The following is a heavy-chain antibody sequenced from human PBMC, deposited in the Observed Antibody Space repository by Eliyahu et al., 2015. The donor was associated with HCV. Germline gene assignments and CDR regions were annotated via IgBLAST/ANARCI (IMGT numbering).Heavy chain of an antibody. CDR3: TTLFYYGSGSSY. Sequence: EVQLVESGGGLVKPGGXXRLSCAASGFTVSNAGMGXVRQAPGKGLEWVGRIKSKTDGGTKDYAAPVKGRFTISRDDSKNTLYLQMNSLKTEDTAMYYCTTLFYYGSGSSYWGQGTLVTVSS. CDR2: IKSKTDGGTK. V-gene: IGHV3-15*01. J-gene: IGHJ4*02. D-gene: IGHD3-10*01. CDR1: GFTVSNAG.